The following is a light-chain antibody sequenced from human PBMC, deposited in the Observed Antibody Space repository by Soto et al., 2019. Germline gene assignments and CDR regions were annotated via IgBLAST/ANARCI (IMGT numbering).Light chain of an antibody. CDR3: QQSYSTPHT. CDR2: AAS. J-gene: IGKJ5*01. Sequence: IQMTQSPSSLSESLGDIVTITCRASQGISHHLAWYQQKPGKVPKLLIYAASTLQTGVPSRFSGSGSGTDFTLTISSLQPEDFATYYCQQSYSTPHTFGQGTRLEIK. V-gene: IGKV1-27*01. CDR1: QGISHH.